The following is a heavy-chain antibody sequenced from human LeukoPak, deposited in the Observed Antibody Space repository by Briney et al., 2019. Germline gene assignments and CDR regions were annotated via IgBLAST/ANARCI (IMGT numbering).Heavy chain of an antibody. D-gene: IGHD4-11*01. CDR2: INHSGST. Sequence: SETLSLTCAVYGGSFSGYYWSWIRQPPGKGLGWIGEINHSGSTNYNPSLKSRVTISVDTSKNQFSLKLSSVTAADTAVYYCARGPLTEGYYYYMDVWGKGTTVTVSS. CDR3: ARGPLTEGYYYYMDV. V-gene: IGHV4-34*01. J-gene: IGHJ6*03. CDR1: GGSFSGYY.